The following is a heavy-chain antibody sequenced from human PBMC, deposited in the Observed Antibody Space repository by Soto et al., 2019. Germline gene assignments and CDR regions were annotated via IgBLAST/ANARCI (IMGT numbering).Heavy chain of an antibody. J-gene: IGHJ3*02. CDR2: ISSSGGTT. D-gene: IGHD4-17*01. CDR3: AHPRGYGVFDAVDI. CDR1: GFIFSTYA. V-gene: IGHV3-23*01. Sequence: LRLSCSASGFIFSTYAMNWVRQAPGEGLEWVSAISSSGGTTFYAESVRGRFTISRDNSVNTLYLQMSSLRTEDTAVYYCAHPRGYGVFDAVDIWGQGTMVTVSS.